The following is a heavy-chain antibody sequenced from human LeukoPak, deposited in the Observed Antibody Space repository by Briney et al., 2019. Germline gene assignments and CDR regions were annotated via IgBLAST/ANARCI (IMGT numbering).Heavy chain of an antibody. Sequence: GGSLRLSCAASGFTFSSYEMNWVRQAPGKGLEWVSYISSSGSTIYYADSVKGRFTISRDNAKNSLYLQMNSLRAEDTAVYYCARDSTTAARGIDDNWFDPWGQGTLVTVSS. CDR1: GFTFSSYE. J-gene: IGHJ5*02. V-gene: IGHV3-48*03. CDR2: ISSSGSTI. D-gene: IGHD1-1*01. CDR3: ARDSTTAARGIDDNWFDP.